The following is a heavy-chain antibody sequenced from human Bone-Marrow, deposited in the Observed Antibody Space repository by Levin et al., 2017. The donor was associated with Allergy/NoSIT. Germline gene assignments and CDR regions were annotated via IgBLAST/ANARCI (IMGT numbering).Heavy chain of an antibody. CDR2: ISYDGTEK. V-gene: IGHV3-30*04. CDR3: ARDFSGYTYGYFDS. CDR1: GFNFRSYA. J-gene: IGHJ4*02. Sequence: PGGSLRLSCAASGFNFRSYAMHWVRQAPGKGLEWLTVISYDGTEKYYADSVKGRFTISRDNSNNTLYLHMDRLRPEDTALYHCARDFSGYTYGYFDSWGQGALIHVSS. D-gene: IGHD5-18*01.